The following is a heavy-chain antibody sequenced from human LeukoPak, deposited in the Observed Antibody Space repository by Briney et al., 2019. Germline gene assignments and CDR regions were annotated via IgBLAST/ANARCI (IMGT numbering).Heavy chain of an antibody. CDR1: GFTFSDAW. CDR3: TTAGIRKWELLLLNAFDI. Sequence: GSLRLSCAASGFTFSDAWMSWVPQAPGKGLELVGRIKNKADGGTTDNAAPVKGRFTISRDDSKNTLYLQMNSLKTEDTAVYYCTTAGIRKWELLLLNAFDIWGRGTMVTVSS. D-gene: IGHD1-26*01. CDR2: IKNKADGGTT. V-gene: IGHV3-15*01. J-gene: IGHJ3*02.